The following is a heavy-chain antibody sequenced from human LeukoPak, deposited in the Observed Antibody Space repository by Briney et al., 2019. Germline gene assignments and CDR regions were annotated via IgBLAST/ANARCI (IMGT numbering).Heavy chain of an antibody. Sequence: PSETLSLTCTVSGGSISSGSYYWSWIRQPAGKGLEWIGRIYTSGSTNYNPSLKSRVTISVDTSKNHFSLNLSSVTAADTAVYCCARDSRVTAYYYYYMDVWGKGTTVTVSS. J-gene: IGHJ6*03. CDR1: GGSISSGSYY. CDR2: IYTSGST. V-gene: IGHV4-61*02. D-gene: IGHD2-21*02. CDR3: ARDSRVTAYYYYYMDV.